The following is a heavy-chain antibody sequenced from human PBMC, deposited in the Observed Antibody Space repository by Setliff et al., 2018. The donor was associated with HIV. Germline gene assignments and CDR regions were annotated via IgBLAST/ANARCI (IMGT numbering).Heavy chain of an antibody. CDR1: GGSISSGDHY. V-gene: IGHV4-31*03. D-gene: IGHD6-19*01. Sequence: TLSLTCTVSGGSISSGDHYWSWIRQHPGKGLEWIGYIYYSGSTNYNPSLQSRVTISVDTSKNQFSLKLSSVTAADTAVYYCARQIAVAVSWFDPWGQGTLVTVSS. CDR2: IYYSGST. J-gene: IGHJ5*02. CDR3: ARQIAVAVSWFDP.